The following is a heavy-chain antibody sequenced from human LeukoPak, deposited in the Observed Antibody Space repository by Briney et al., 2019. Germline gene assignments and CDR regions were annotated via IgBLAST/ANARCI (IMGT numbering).Heavy chain of an antibody. CDR2: IYPGDSDT. D-gene: IGHD6-6*01. J-gene: IGHJ3*02. V-gene: IGHV5-51*01. CDR3: ARREQLVLGGAFDI. CDR1: GYSFTSYW. Sequence: GESLKISCKGSGYSFTSYWIGWVRPLPGKGLEWMGIIYPGDSDTRYSPSFQGQVPISADKSISTAYLQWSSLKASDTAMYYCARREQLVLGGAFDIWGQGTMVTVSS.